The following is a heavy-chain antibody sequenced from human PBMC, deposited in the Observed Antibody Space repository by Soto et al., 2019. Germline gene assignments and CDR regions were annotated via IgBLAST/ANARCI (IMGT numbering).Heavy chain of an antibody. CDR2: IWYDGSNK. Sequence: GGSLRLSCAASGFTFSSYGMHWVRQAPGKGLEWVAVIWYDGSNKYYADSVKGRFTISRDNSKNTLYLQMNSLRAEDTAVYYCARKAAHLWGFDPGGKGTLVTVSS. D-gene: IGHD6-13*01. J-gene: IGHJ5*02. V-gene: IGHV3-33*01. CDR3: ARKAAHLWGFDP. CDR1: GFTFSSYG.